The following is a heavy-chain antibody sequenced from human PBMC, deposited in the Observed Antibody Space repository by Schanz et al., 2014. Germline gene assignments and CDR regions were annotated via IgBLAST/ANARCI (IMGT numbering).Heavy chain of an antibody. CDR1: TFTFDHYA. CDR2: VSSRSDEI. V-gene: IGHV3-23*05. J-gene: IGHJ4*02. CDR3: ARGGPAYYFDD. Sequence: EVQLLESGGGLVQPGGSLRLSCSASTFTFDHYAMTWVRQAPGKGLEWVAAVSSRSDEIKYADSVRGRFTISRDNSKNTVYIQMNSLRAEDTAVYYCARGGPAYYFDDWGQGTLVNVSS.